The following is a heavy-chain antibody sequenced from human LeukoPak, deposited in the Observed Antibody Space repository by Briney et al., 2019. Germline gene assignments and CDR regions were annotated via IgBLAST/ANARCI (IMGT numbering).Heavy chain of an antibody. D-gene: IGHD3-10*01. CDR1: GFTFSSYW. CDR2: IYYSGNT. J-gene: IGHJ4*02. V-gene: IGHV4-59*12. CDR3: ARDLSEGGITMVRGALGY. Sequence: GSLRLSCVGSGFTFSSYWMAWVRQAPGKGLEWIAYIYYSGNTNYNPSLKSRVSISVDTSKNQLSPKLSSVTAADTAVYYCARDLSEGGITMVRGALGYWGQGTLVTVSS.